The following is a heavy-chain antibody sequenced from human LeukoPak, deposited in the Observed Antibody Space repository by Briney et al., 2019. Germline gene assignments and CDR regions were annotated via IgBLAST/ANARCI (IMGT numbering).Heavy chain of an antibody. CDR1: GFTLSSYA. D-gene: IGHD6-6*01. J-gene: IGHJ4*02. CDR2: ISGSGGST. V-gene: IGHV3-23*01. Sequence: PGGSLRLSCAASGFTLSSYAMSWVRQAPGKGLEWVSAISGSGGSTYYADSVKGRFTISRDNSKNTLYLQMNSLRAEDTAVYYCAKDEAARPGLGFDYWGQGTLVTVSS. CDR3: AKDEAARPGLGFDY.